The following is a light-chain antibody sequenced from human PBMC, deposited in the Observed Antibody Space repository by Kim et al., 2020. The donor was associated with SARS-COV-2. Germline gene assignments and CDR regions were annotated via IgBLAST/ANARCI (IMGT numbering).Light chain of an antibody. J-gene: IGKJ1*01. CDR3: QKYGPSMCT. CDR1: QSVTSSH. V-gene: IGKV3-20*01. Sequence: EIVLMQSTATLSLSPGERATLSCRASQSVTSSHVAWYQQKPGKAPRLLIYGASSRATGIPDRFSGSGSGTDFTLTISRLEPEDFAVYFWQKYGPSMCTFGQGTKVDIK. CDR2: GAS.